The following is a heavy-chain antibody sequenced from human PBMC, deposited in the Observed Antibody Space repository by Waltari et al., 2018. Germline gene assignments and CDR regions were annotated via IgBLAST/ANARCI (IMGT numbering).Heavy chain of an antibody. V-gene: IGHV4-39*01. CDR2: IYYSGRT. CDR3: ARREQRRAFDI. CDR1: GGSISSSSYY. D-gene: IGHD6-25*01. J-gene: IGHJ3*02. Sequence: QLQLQESGPGLVKPSETLSLTCTVSGGSISSSSYYWGWIRQPPGKGLEWIGSIYYSGRTYYNPSLKSRVTISVDTSKNQFSLKLSSVTAADTAVYYCARREQRRAFDIWGQGTMVTVSS.